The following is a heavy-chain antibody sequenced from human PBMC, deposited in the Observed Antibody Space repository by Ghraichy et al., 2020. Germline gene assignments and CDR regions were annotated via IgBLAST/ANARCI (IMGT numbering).Heavy chain of an antibody. V-gene: IGHV1-46*01. J-gene: IGHJ4*02. D-gene: IGHD1-1*01. CDR2: INPSGGST. CDR3: ARDKWGGAAGTTDPHPQPPDY. Sequence: ASVKVSCKASGYTFTSYYMHWVRQAPGQGLEWMGIINPSGGSTSYAQKFQGRVTMTRDTSTSTVYMELSSLRSEDTAVYYCARDKWGGAAGTTDPHPQPPDYWGQGTLVTVSS. CDR1: GYTFTSYY.